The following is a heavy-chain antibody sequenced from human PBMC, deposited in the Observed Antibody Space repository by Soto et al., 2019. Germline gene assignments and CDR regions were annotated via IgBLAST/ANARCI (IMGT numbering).Heavy chain of an antibody. Sequence: GGSLRLSCVASGFSFSNYGMHWVRQAPGKGLEWVAVIWYDGSNKDYADSVKGRFTISRDNSKNTLYLHMNSLRAEDTAVYYCARDGYCSSTSCLAFDYWGQGTLVTVSS. V-gene: IGHV3-33*01. D-gene: IGHD2-2*03. CDR2: IWYDGSNK. J-gene: IGHJ4*02. CDR1: GFSFSNYG. CDR3: ARDGYCSSTSCLAFDY.